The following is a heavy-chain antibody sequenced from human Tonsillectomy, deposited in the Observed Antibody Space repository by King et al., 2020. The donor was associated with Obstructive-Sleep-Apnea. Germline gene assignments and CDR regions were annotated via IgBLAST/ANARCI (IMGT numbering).Heavy chain of an antibody. V-gene: IGHV1-46*01. Sequence: QLVQSGAEVKKPGASVKVSCKASGYTFTSYYMHWVRQAPGQGLEWMGIINPYGGSTSYAQKFQDRVTMTRDTSTSTVYMDLSSLRSEDTAVYYCARRWRVVNAGAFDIWGQGTMVTVSS. CDR3: ARRWRVVNAGAFDI. CDR1: GYTFTSYY. CDR2: INPYGGST. J-gene: IGHJ3*02. D-gene: IGHD4-23*01.